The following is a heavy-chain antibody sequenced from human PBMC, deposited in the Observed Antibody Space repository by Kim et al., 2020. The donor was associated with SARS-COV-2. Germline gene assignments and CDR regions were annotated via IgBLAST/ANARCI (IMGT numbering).Heavy chain of an antibody. V-gene: IGHV1-69*13. CDR2: IIPIFGTA. CDR1: GGTFSSYA. Sequence: SVKVSCKASGGTFSSYAISWVRQAPGQGLEWMGGIIPIFGTANYAQKFQGRVTITADESTSTAYMELSSLRSEDTAVYYCAREKRVEYGMDVWGQGTTVTVSS. CDR3: AREKRVEYGMDV. J-gene: IGHJ6*02.